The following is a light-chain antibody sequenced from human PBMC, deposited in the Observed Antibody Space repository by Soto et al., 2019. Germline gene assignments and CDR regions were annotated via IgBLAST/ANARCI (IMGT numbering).Light chain of an antibody. CDR1: QSVSSY. CDR2: DAS. J-gene: IGKJ5*01. CDR3: QQRSSWPRIT. V-gene: IGKV3-11*01. Sequence: IVLTQSPSTPSLRGGVRAPLSCRASQSVSSYLAWYQQKPGQAPRLLIYDASNRATGIPARFSGSGSGTDFTLTISSLEPEDFAVYYCQQRSSWPRITFGQGTRLEI.